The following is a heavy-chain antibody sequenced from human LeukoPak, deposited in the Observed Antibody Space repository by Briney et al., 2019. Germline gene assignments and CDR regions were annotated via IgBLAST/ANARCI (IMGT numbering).Heavy chain of an antibody. V-gene: IGHV4-38-2*02. CDR2: IYHSGST. J-gene: IGHJ4*02. D-gene: IGHD4-17*01. Sequence: SETLSLTCTVSGYSISSGYYWGWIRQPPGKGLEWIGSIYHSGSTYYNPSLKSRVTISVDTSKNKSSLKLTSVTPPDTAVYYVARNGDYVDYWGQGTLVTVSS. CDR3: ARNGDYVDY. CDR1: GYSISSGYY.